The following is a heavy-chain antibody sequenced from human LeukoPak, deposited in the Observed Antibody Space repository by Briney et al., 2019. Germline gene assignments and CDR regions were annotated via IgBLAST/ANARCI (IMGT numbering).Heavy chain of an antibody. D-gene: IGHD3-10*01. Sequence: GGSLRLSCAASGFTFSNYAMSWVRQAPGKGLEWVSSISRSSSYIYYADSMKGRFTISRDNAKNSLDLQMHSLRAEDTAVYYCARGSTVVRGVSPAGDYWGQGTLVTVSS. J-gene: IGHJ4*02. CDR3: ARGSTVVRGVSPAGDY. CDR2: ISRSSSYI. V-gene: IGHV3-21*01. CDR1: GFTFSNYA.